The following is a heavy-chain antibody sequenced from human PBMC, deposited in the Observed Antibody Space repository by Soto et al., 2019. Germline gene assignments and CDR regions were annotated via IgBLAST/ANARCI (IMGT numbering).Heavy chain of an antibody. V-gene: IGHV1-69*01. CDR2: IIPIVVTA. CDR1: GGTFSSDA. J-gene: IGHJ6*02. D-gene: IGHD3-10*01. Sequence: QVQLVQSGAEVKKPGSSVKVSCKASGGTFSSDAISWVRQAPGQGLEWMGGIIPIVVTANYAQKFQGRVTISAAESTSTAYRELSSLRSEDTAVYYCASLRLWFGELLSPSYGMDVWGQGTTVTVSS. CDR3: ASLRLWFGELLSPSYGMDV.